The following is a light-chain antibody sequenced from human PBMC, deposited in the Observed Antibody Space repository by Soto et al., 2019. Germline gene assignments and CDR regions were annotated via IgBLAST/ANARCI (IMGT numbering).Light chain of an antibody. CDR2: GAS. Sequence: EIVLTQSPGTLSLSPGERSTLSSRASQIVSSSYLAWYQQKPGQAPRLLIYGASSRATGIPDRFSGSGSGTDFTLTISRLEPEDFAVYYCQQYGSSITFDQGTRLEI. CDR3: QQYGSSIT. V-gene: IGKV3-20*01. J-gene: IGKJ5*01. CDR1: QIVSSSY.